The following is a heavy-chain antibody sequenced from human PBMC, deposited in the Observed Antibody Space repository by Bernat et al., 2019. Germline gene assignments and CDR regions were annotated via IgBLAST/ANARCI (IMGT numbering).Heavy chain of an antibody. J-gene: IGHJ6*03. D-gene: IGHD3-3*01. CDR1: GYTFTSYA. CDR2: INAGNGNT. CDR3: ARDGAPAYDFWSGYYRDDYYYYMDV. V-gene: IGHV1-3*01. Sequence: QVQLVQSGAEVKKPGASVKVSCKASGYTFTSYAMHWVRQAPGQRLEWMGWINAGNGNTKYSQKFQGRVTITRDTSASTAYMELSSLRSEDTAVYYCARDGAPAYDFWSGYYRDDYYYYMDVWGKGTTVTVSS.